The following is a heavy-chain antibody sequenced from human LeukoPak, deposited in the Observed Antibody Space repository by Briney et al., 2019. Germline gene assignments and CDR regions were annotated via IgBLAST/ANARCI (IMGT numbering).Heavy chain of an antibody. J-gene: IGHJ4*02. CDR1: EYSFTTYW. Sequence: GESLKISCKGSEYSFTTYWIVWVRQMPGKGLEWMGVIYPGDSDTRYSPSFQGPVTLSADKSINTAYLQWSSLKASDTAIYYCARQTSNLHFAYWGRRTLVTVSS. V-gene: IGHV5-51*01. CDR2: IYPGDSDT. CDR3: ARQTSNLHFAY.